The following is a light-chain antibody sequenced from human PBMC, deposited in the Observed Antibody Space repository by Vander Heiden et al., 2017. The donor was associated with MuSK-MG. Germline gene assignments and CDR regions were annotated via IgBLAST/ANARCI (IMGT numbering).Light chain of an antibody. J-gene: IGKJ1*01. CDR2: WAS. V-gene: IGKV4-1*01. Sequence: DILMTQSPDSLAVSRFGRATINCKSSKSGLYSSNNTNYLAWYQQKPGQHPKLLIYWASTRESGVPDRFSGSGSGTDFTLTIISLQAEDVTVYYCQQYDSTPPWTFGQGTKVEIK. CDR3: QQYDSTPPWT. CDR1: KSGLYSSNNTNY.